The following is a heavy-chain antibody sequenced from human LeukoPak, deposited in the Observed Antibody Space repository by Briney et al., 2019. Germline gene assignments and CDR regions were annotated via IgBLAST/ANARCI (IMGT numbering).Heavy chain of an antibody. J-gene: IGHJ5*02. Sequence: GSLRLSCAASGFTFSSYAMGWIRQPPGKGLEWIGSISYSGSTYYNPSLKSRVTISIGTSRNQFSLKVTSVTAADTAIYYCAREGLDYGGTLNWFDPWGQGTLVTVSS. V-gene: IGHV4-39*07. D-gene: IGHD4-23*01. CDR3: AREGLDYGGTLNWFDP. CDR1: GFTFSSYA. CDR2: ISYSGST.